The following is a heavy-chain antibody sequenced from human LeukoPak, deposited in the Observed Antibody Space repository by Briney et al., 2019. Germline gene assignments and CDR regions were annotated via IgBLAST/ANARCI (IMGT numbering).Heavy chain of an antibody. V-gene: IGHV1-18*01. CDR1: GYTFTSYG. D-gene: IGHD1-26*01. J-gene: IGHJ4*02. CDR3: ARDRIAGATLNTFDY. CDR2: ISAYNGNT. Sequence: GASVKVSCEASGYTFTSYGISWVRQAPGQGLEWMGWISAYNGNTNYAQKRQGRVTMTTDTSTSTAYMELRSLRSDDTAVYYCARDRIAGATLNTFDYWGQGTLVTVSS.